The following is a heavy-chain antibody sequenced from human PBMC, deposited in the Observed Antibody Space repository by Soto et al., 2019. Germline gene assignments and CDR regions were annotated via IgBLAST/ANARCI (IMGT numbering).Heavy chain of an antibody. CDR3: ARLSTMIVVVTSDFDI. D-gene: IGHD3-22*01. J-gene: IGHJ3*02. V-gene: IGHV5-10-1*01. Sequence: GDSHKISCTGSGYSFTSYCISWLRQMPWKGLEWMFSVYPSDSYTNYIPSFQGHVTISADKYISTAYLQWSSLKASDTAMYYCARLSTMIVVVTSDFDIWVQGTMVNVSS. CDR1: GYSFTSYC. CDR2: VYPSDSYT.